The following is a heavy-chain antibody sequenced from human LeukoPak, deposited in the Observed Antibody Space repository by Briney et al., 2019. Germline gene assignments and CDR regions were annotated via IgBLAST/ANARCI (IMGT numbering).Heavy chain of an antibody. CDR1: GFTVSSNY. D-gene: IGHD1-1*01. J-gene: IGHJ4*02. Sequence: GGSPRLSCAASGFTVSSNYMSWVRQAPGKGLEWVSVIYSGGSTYYADSVKGRFTISRDNSKNTLYLQMNSLRAEDTAVYYCARYRDDWNDDLFDYWGQGTLVTVSS. V-gene: IGHV3-53*01. CDR3: ARYRDDWNDDLFDY. CDR2: IYSGGST.